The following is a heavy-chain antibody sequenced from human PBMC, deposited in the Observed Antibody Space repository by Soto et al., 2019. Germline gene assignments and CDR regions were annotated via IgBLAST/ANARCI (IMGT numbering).Heavy chain of an antibody. V-gene: IGHV3-30-3*01. J-gene: IGHJ4*02. CDR1: GFTFSSYA. CDR3: ARVYCSGGSCPSPFDY. Sequence: GGSLRLSCAASGFTFSSYAMHWVRQAPGKGLEWVAVISYDGSNKYYADSVKGRFTISRDNSKNTLYLQMNSLRAEDTAVYYCARVYCSGGSCPSPFDYWGQGTLVTVSS. D-gene: IGHD2-15*01. CDR2: ISYDGSNK.